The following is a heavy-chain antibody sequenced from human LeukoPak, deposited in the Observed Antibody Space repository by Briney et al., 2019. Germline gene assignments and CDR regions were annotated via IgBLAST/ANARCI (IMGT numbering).Heavy chain of an antibody. J-gene: IGHJ6*03. V-gene: IGHV1-69*05. CDR3: ARSLYCSSTSCYQPYYYYMDV. CDR2: IIPIFGTA. Sequence: SVKVSCKASGYTFTSYGISWVRQAPGQGLEWMGGIIPIFGTANYAQKFQGRVTITTDESTSTAYMELSSLRSEDTAVYYCARSLYCSSTSCYQPYYYYMDVWGKGTSVTVSS. CDR1: GYTFTSYG. D-gene: IGHD2-2*01.